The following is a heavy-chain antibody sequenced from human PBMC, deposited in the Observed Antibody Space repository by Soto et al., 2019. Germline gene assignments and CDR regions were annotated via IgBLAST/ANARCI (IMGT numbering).Heavy chain of an antibody. Sequence: QVQLVQSGAEVKKPGSSVKVSCKASGGTFSSYAISWVRQAPGQGLEWMGGIIPILGTANYAQKFQGRVTITADESTSTAYMELRSLRSEGTAVYYCARAWGYCRRRSCSYYYYGIDVRGQGTTVTVSS. CDR2: IIPILGTA. V-gene: IGHV1-69*01. J-gene: IGHJ6*02. CDR3: ARAWGYCRRRSCSYYYYGIDV. D-gene: IGHD2-15*01. CDR1: GGTFSSYA.